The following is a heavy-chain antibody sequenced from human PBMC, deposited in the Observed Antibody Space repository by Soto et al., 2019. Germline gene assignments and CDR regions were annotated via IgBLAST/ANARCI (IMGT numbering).Heavy chain of an antibody. CDR2: ISAYNGNT. CDR3: AGWVHYDFWNGNWFDP. V-gene: IGHV1-18*04. D-gene: IGHD3-3*01. CDR1: GYTFTSYG. Sequence: ASVKVSCKASGYTFTSYGISWVRQAPGQGLEWMGWISAYNGNTNYAQKLQGRVTMTTDTSTSTAYMELRSLRSDDTAVYYCAGWVHYDFWNGNWFDPWGQGTLVTVSS. J-gene: IGHJ5*02.